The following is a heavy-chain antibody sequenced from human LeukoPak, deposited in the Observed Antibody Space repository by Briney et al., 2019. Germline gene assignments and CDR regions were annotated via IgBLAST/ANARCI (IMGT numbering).Heavy chain of an antibody. CDR1: GFTFSRYS. CDR3: AREGSIVPHQDLDY. Sequence: GGSLRLSCAASGFTFSRYSMDWVRQAPGKGPEWVSSINSRGSDKYYADSVEGRSTISRDNAKNSLFLQMNSLRAEDTAVYYCAREGSIVPHQDLDYWGQGTLVTVSS. V-gene: IGHV3-21*01. CDR2: INSRGSDK. D-gene: IGHD2-8*01. J-gene: IGHJ4*02.